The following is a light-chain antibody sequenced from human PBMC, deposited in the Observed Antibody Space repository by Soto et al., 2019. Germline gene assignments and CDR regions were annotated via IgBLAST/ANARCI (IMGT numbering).Light chain of an antibody. V-gene: IGKV3-15*01. CDR2: SAS. Sequence: ITPYPATLSVSPGERATLSCRASESINTNLAWYQQRPSQPPRLLIYSASVRATGIPARFSGSGSGTEFTLTISSLQSEDFAIYYCLQHHNRHTFGGGTKVDIK. CDR3: LQHHNRHT. J-gene: IGKJ4*01. CDR1: ESINTN.